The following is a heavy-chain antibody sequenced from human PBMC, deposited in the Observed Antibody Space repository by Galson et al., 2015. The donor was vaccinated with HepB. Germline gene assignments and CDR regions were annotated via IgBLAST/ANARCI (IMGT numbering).Heavy chain of an antibody. CDR1: GDSVSSNSAA. D-gene: IGHD5-12*01. J-gene: IGHJ6*02. CDR2: TYYRSKWYN. Sequence: CAISGDSVSSNSAAWNWIRQSPSRGLEWLGRTYYRSKWYNDYAVSVKSRITINPDTSKNQFSLQLNSVTPEDTAVYYCAREATWRVRDYYYYGMDVWGQGTTVTVSS. CDR3: AREATWRVRDYYYYGMDV. V-gene: IGHV6-1*01.